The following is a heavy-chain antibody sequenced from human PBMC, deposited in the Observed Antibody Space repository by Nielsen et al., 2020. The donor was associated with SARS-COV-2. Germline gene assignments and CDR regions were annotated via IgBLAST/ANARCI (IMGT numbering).Heavy chain of an antibody. CDR3: ARAGYDFWSGHHFDY. J-gene: IGHJ4*02. D-gene: IGHD3-3*01. CDR2: INHSGST. CDR1: GGPFSGYY. V-gene: IGHV4-34*01. Sequence: GSLRLSCAVYGGPFSGYYWSWIRQPPGKGLEWIGEINHSGSTNYNPSLKSRVTISVDTSKNQFSLKLSSATAADTAVYYCARAGYDFWSGHHFDYWGQGTLVTVSS.